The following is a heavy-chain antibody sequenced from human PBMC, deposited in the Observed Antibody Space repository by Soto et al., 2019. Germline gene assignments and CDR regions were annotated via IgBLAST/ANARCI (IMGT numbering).Heavy chain of an antibody. CDR3: AIGTVVTHFDY. Sequence: QVQLVQSGAEEKKPGASVKVSCKASGYTFTSYAMHWVRQAPGQRLEWMGWINAGNGNTKYSQTFQGRVTITRDTSASTAYMELSSLRSEDTAVYYCAIGTVVTHFDYGGQGTLVTVSS. D-gene: IGHD2-15*01. J-gene: IGHJ4*02. V-gene: IGHV1-3*05. CDR2: INAGNGNT. CDR1: GYTFTSYA.